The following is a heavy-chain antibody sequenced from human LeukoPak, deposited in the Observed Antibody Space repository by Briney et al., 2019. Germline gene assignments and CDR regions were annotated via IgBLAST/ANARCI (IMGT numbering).Heavy chain of an antibody. CDR2: IYPGDSDT. CDR1: GYSFTSYW. J-gene: IGHJ4*02. CDR3: ARNYYFNDH. Sequence: GESLKISCKSSGYSFTSYWIGWVRQMPGKGLEWMGIIYPGDSDTTYSPSFQGQVTISADKSISTAYLQWSSLKASDTAIYCCARNYYFNDHWGQGTLVTVSS. V-gene: IGHV5-51*01. D-gene: IGHD3-22*01.